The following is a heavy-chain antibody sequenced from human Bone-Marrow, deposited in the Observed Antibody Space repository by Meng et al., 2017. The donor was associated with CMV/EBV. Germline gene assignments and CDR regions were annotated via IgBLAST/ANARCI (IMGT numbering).Heavy chain of an antibody. CDR3: ARGINDFWGGYTPPDY. J-gene: IGHJ4*02. D-gene: IGHD3-3*01. CDR2: INHSGST. V-gene: IGHV4-34*01. Sequence: SETLSLTCAVYGGSFSGYYWSWIRQPPGKGLEWIGEINHSGSTNYNPSLKSRVTITVDTSKNQFSLKLSSVTAADTAVYYRARGINDFWGGYTPPDYWGQGTLVTVSS. CDR1: GGSFSGYY.